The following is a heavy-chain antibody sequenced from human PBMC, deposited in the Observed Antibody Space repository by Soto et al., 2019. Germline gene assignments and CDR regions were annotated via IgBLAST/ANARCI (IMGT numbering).Heavy chain of an antibody. J-gene: IGHJ2*01. V-gene: IGHV4-59*08. CDR2: TYYRGNT. Sequence: QVQLQESGPGLVKPSETLSLTCTVSGGSVTSYYWSWIRLPPGKGLEWIGHTYYRGNTDYSPSLKSRVTMSIDTSKNQFSLKLSSVTAADTAVYYCARRMAVAGRGGPHYYFDLWGRGSLLTVSS. D-gene: IGHD6-19*01. CDR1: GGSVTSYY. CDR3: ARRMAVAGRGGPHYYFDL.